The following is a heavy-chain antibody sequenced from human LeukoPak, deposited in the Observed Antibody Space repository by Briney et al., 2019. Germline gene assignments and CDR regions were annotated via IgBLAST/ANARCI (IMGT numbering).Heavy chain of an antibody. V-gene: IGHV1-8*03. CDR1: GYTFTSYD. CDR3: ARVGSSWRYYYYYMDV. D-gene: IGHD6-13*01. CDR2: MNPNSGNT. J-gene: IGHJ6*03. Sequence: ASVKVSCKASGYTFTSYDINWVRQATGQGLEWMGWMNPNSGNTGYAQKFQGRVTITRNISISTAYMELSSLRSEDTAVYYCARVGSSWRYYYYYMDVWGKGTTVTVSS.